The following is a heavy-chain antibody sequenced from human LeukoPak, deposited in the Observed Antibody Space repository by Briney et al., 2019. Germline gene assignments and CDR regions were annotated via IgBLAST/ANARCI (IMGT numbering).Heavy chain of an antibody. CDR1: GGTFSSYA. D-gene: IGHD3-22*01. J-gene: IGHJ4*02. CDR3: ARRHYYDSSGYYYS. Sequence: SVKVSCKASGGTFSSYAISWVRQAPGQGLEWMGGIIPIFGTANYAQKFQGRVTITADESTSTAYMELSSLRSEDTAVYYCARRHYYDSSGYYYSWGQGTLVTVSS. CDR2: IIPIFGTA. V-gene: IGHV1-69*13.